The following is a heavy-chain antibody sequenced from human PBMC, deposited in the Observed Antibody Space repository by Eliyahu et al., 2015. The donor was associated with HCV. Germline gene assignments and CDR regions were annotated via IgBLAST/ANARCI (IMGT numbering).Heavy chain of an antibody. CDR2: IWYDGSNK. D-gene: IGHD6-13*01. Sequence: QVQLVESGGGVVQPGRSLRLSXXASGFXFXSYGMHWVRQAPGKGLEGVAVIWYDGSNKYYADSVKGRFTISRDNSKNTLYLQMNSLRAEDTAVYYCARDRDQQQLDLNWFDPWGQGTLVTVSS. J-gene: IGHJ5*02. CDR1: GFXFXSYG. V-gene: IGHV3-33*01. CDR3: ARDRDQQQLDLNWFDP.